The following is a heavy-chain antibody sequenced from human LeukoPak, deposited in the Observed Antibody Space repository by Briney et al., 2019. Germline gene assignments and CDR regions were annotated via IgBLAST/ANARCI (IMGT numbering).Heavy chain of an antibody. CDR1: GYSFTNFW. V-gene: IGHV5-51*01. J-gene: IGHJ4*02. CDR2: IYPGDSDT. D-gene: IGHD3-16*01. Sequence: GESLKISCEASGYSFTNFWMAWGRHMPGKGLEWMGIIYPGDSDTIYSPSFQGQVTISADKSINTAYLQWSTLKASDAAIYYCARQKGLWPGPDFWGQGTLVTVSS. CDR3: ARQKGLWPGPDF.